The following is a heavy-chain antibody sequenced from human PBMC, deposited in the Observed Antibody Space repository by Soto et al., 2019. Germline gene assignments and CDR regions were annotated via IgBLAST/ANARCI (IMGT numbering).Heavy chain of an antibody. V-gene: IGHV4-59*01. CDR1: GGSISSYY. J-gene: IGHJ5*02. Sequence: SETLSLICTVSGGSISSYYWSWIRQPPGKGLEWIGYIYYSGSTNYNPSLKSRVTISVDTSKNQFSLKLSSVTAADTAVYYCARVPLSGDDILTGFWFDPWGQGTLVTVPQ. D-gene: IGHD3-9*01. CDR3: ARVPLSGDDILTGFWFDP. CDR2: IYYSGST.